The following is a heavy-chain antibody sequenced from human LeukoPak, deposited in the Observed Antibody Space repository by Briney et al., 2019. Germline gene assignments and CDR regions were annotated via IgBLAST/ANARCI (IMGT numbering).Heavy chain of an antibody. J-gene: IGHJ4*02. D-gene: IGHD3-10*01. Sequence: GGSLRLSCAASGFTFSSYGMHWVRQAPGEGLEWVAFIRYDGGNKYYADSVKGRFTISRDNSKNTLYLQMNSLRAEDTAVYYCAKDNYYYGSGSFFVDYWGQGTLVTVSS. V-gene: IGHV3-30*02. CDR1: GFTFSSYG. CDR3: AKDNYYYGSGSFFVDY. CDR2: IRYDGGNK.